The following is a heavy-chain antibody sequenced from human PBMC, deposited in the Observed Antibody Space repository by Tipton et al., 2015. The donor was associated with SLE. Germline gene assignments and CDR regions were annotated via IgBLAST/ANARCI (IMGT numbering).Heavy chain of an antibody. CDR2: IYYSGST. Sequence: TLSLTCTVSGGSTSSYYWSWIRQPPGKGLEWIGYIYYSGSTNYNPSLKSRVTISVDTSKNQFSLKLSSVTAADTAVYYCARHGGSMGGSFGYWGQGTLVTVSS. J-gene: IGHJ4*02. V-gene: IGHV4-59*08. D-gene: IGHD1-26*01. CDR1: GGSTSSYY. CDR3: ARHGGSMGGSFGY.